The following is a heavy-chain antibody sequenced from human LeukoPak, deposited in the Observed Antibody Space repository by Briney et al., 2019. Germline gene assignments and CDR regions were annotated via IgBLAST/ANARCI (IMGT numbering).Heavy chain of an antibody. V-gene: IGHV3-30*03. J-gene: IGHJ4*02. CDR2: ISYDGSNK. D-gene: IGHD3-22*01. CDR1: GFTFSSYG. Sequence: GGSLRLSCAASGFTFSSYGMHWVRQAPGKGLEWVTVISYDGSNKYYADSVKGRFTISRDNSKNTLYLQMNSLRAEDTAVYYCASTDSSGYYRDYWGQGTLVTVSS. CDR3: ASTDSSGYYRDY.